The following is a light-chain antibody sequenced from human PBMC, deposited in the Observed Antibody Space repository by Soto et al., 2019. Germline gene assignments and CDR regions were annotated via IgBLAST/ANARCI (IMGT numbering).Light chain of an antibody. CDR3: SSYAGSSNV. CDR2: EVN. V-gene: IGLV2-8*01. CDR1: SSDVGGYNY. J-gene: IGLJ1*01. Sequence: QSALTQPPSASGSPGQSVAISRTGTSSDVGGYNYVSWYQQHPGKAPKLMIYEVNKRPSGVPDRFFGSKSGNTASLTVSGLQAEDEADYYCSSYAGSSNVFGTGTKLTVL.